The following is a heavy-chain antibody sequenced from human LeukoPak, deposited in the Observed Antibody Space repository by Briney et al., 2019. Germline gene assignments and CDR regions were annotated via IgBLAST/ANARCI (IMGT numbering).Heavy chain of an antibody. Sequence: GGSLRLSCAASGFTFSSYAMSWARQAPGKGLEWVSAISGSGGSTYYADSVKGRFTISRDNSKNTLYLQMNSLRAEDTAVYYCAKLGHYSSSSFLAYWGQGTLVTVSS. J-gene: IGHJ4*02. V-gene: IGHV3-23*01. CDR2: ISGSGGST. D-gene: IGHD6-13*01. CDR3: AKLGHYSSSSFLAY. CDR1: GFTFSSYA.